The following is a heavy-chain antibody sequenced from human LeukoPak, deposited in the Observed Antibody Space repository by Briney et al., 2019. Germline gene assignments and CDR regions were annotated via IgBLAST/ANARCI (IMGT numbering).Heavy chain of an antibody. CDR2: IYSGGST. D-gene: IGHD3-22*01. J-gene: IGHJ4*02. CDR3: ARGLYYFDTSGYLYY. V-gene: IGHV3-53*01. Sequence: GGSLRLSCAASGFTFSDYYMSWVRQAPGKGLEWVSVIYSGGSTYYADSVKGRFTISRDNSKNTLYLQMNSLRAEDTAVYYCARGLYYFDTSGYLYYWGQGTLVTVSS. CDR1: GFTFSDYY.